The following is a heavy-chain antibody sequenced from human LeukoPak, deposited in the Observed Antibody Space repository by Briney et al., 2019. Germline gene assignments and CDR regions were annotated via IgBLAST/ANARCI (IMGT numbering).Heavy chain of an antibody. CDR3: ARGGIVAARLNYYYCMDV. Sequence: SVKVSCKASGGTFSSYAISWVRQAPGQGLEWMGRIIPILGIANYAQKFQGRVTITADKSTSTAYMELSSLRSEDTAVYYCARGGIVAARLNYYYCMDVWGQGTTVTVSS. CDR1: GGTFSSYA. J-gene: IGHJ6*02. D-gene: IGHD6-6*01. CDR2: IIPILGIA. V-gene: IGHV1-69*04.